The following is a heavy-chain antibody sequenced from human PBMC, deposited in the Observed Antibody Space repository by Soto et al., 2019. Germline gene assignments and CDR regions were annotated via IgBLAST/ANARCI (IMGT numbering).Heavy chain of an antibody. D-gene: IGHD1-26*01. CDR3: AKVEWELPDFDY. CDR2: ISGSGGST. Sequence: GSLRLSCAASGFTFSSYAMSWVRQAPGKGLEWVSAISGSGGSTYYADSVKGRFTISRDNSKNTLYLQMNSLRAEDTAVYYCAKVEWELPDFDYWGQGTLVTVSS. V-gene: IGHV3-23*01. J-gene: IGHJ4*02. CDR1: GFTFSSYA.